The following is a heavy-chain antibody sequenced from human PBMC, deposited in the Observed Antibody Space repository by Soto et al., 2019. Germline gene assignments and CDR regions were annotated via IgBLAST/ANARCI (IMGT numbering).Heavy chain of an antibody. CDR3: VRDERKAAAGTRPFGY. Sequence: GGSLRLSCAASGFTFSSYAMHWVRQAPGKGLEWVAVISYDGSNKYYADSVKGRFTISRDNSKNTLYLQMNSLRAEDTAVYYCVRDERKAAAGTRPFGYWGQGTLVTVSS. CDR1: GFTFSSYA. D-gene: IGHD6-13*01. J-gene: IGHJ4*02. CDR2: ISYDGSNK. V-gene: IGHV3-30-3*01.